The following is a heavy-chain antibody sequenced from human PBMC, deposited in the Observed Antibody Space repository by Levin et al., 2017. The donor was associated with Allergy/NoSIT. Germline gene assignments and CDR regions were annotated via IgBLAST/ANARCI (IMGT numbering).Heavy chain of an antibody. CDR3: ARVLNGDRIMAEPKRSGIRYYYYGMDV. Sequence: GGSLRLSCAASGFTFSSYAMHWVRQAPGKGLEWVAVISYDGSNKYYADSVKGRFTISRDNSKNTLYLQMNSLRAEDTAVYYCARVLNGDRIMAEPKRSGIRYYYYGMDVWGQGTTVTVSS. CDR2: ISYDGSNK. V-gene: IGHV3-30*04. CDR1: GFTFSSYA. D-gene: IGHD4-17*01. J-gene: IGHJ6*02.